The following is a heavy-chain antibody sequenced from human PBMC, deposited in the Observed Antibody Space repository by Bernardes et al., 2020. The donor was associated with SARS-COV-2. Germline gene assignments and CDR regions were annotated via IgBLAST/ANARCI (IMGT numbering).Heavy chain of an antibody. CDR3: ATAIAAAGNPDDYYYYYGMGV. CDR2: FDPEDGET. CDR1: GYTLTELS. D-gene: IGHD6-13*01. V-gene: IGHV1-24*01. J-gene: IGHJ6*02. Sequence: ASVKVSCKVSGYTLTELSMHWVRQAPGKGLEWMGGFDPEDGETIYAQKFQGRVTMTEDTSTDTAYMELSSLRSEDTAVYYCATAIAAAGNPDDYYYYYGMGVWGQGTTVTVSS.